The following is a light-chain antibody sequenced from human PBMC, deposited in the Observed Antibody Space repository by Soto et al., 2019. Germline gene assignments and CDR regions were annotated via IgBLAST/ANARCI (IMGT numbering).Light chain of an antibody. CDR2: GAT. CDR3: QQYGNSPS. CDR1: QSVSGSS. Sequence: VLTQSPGILSLSPGDRATLSCRSSQSVSGSSLAWYQQKPGQAPRVLFYGATTRATGVPDRFSANGSGADFTLTISRLEPGDFGVYHCQQYGNSPSVGPGTKLEIK. J-gene: IGKJ2*01. V-gene: IGKV3-20*01.